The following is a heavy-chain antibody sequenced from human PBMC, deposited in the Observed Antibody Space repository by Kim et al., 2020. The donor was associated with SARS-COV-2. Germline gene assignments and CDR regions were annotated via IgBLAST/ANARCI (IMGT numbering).Heavy chain of an antibody. J-gene: IGHJ5*02. Sequence: WGSLRLSCTASGFTFSTYSMNWVRQAPGKGLEWVSSISDSSDYINYADSVRGRFTISRDNAKDSVYLQMDSLRAEDTAVYYCTRGYYGAPFDPWGQGILVTVSS. V-gene: IGHV3-21*01. CDR2: ISDSSDYI. CDR3: TRGYYGAPFDP. CDR1: GFTFSTYS. D-gene: IGHD3-3*01.